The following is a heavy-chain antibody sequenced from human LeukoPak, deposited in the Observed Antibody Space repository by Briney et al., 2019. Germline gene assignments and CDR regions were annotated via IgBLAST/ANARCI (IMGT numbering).Heavy chain of an antibody. J-gene: IGHJ4*02. V-gene: IGHV5-51*01. Sequence: GESLKISCKGSGYSFSTYWIGWVRQMPGKGLEWMGIIYPGDSDTRYSPPFQGQVTISVDKSISTAYLQRSSLKASDTAMYYCARHVPYSGSYYFDYWGQGTLVTVSS. CDR2: IYPGDSDT. CDR3: ARHVPYSGSYYFDY. CDR1: GYSFSTYW. D-gene: IGHD1-26*01.